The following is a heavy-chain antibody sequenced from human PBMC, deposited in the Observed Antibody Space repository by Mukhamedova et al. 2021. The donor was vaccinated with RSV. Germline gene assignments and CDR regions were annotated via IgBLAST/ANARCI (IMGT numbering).Heavy chain of an antibody. V-gene: IGHV3-23*01. J-gene: IGHJ5*01. CDR2: GGGT. Sequence: GGGTYYADSVKGRFTLSRDDSKNTLTLQMNSLRVEDTALYYFAKEATGYFDFESWGQGVLVTVSS. CDR3: AKEATGYFDFES. D-gene: IGHD3-9*01.